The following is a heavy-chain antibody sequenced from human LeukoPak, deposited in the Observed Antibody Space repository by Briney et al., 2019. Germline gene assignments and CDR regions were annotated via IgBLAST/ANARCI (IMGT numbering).Heavy chain of an antibody. CDR3: AKDIGFDWNNWFDP. J-gene: IGHJ5*02. CDR1: GFTFSSYA. D-gene: IGHD3-9*01. V-gene: IGHV3-23*01. CDR2: ISGSGSNT. Sequence: GGSLRLSCAASGFTFSSYAMGWVRQAPGKGLEWVSGISGSGSNTYYADSVKGRFTISRDNSRNTLHLQMNSLRAEDTALYYCAKDIGFDWNNWFDPWGQGTLVTVSS.